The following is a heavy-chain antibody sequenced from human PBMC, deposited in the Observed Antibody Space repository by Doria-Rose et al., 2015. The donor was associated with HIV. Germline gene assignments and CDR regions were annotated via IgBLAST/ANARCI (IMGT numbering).Heavy chain of an antibody. V-gene: IGHV2-26*01. CDR2: IFSDDES. D-gene: IGHD6-13*01. CDR1: GVSLSSPGMG. Sequence: QITLKESGPVLVKPTETLTLTCTVSGVSLSSPGMGASWIRQPPGKALEWLANIFSDDESSYKTSLKGRLTISRSTSKSQVVLTMTDMDPVDTATYYCARIKSSRWYHKYYFDFWGQGTLVIVSA. CDR3: ARIKSSRWYHKYYFDF. J-gene: IGHJ4*02.